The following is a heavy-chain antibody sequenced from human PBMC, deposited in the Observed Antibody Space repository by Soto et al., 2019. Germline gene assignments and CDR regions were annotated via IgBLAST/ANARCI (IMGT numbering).Heavy chain of an antibody. Sequence: SETLSLTCSVSGGSISGSYWSWIRQSPGKGLEWLGYVYYTGSTNYSPSLRSRVSISVDTSKNEFSLRLSSVTAADTAVYFCARSVAVPGAHIDYWGQGTQVTSPQ. D-gene: IGHD6-19*01. CDR1: GGSISGSY. CDR3: ARSVAVPGAHIDY. V-gene: IGHV4-59*01. J-gene: IGHJ4*02. CDR2: VYYTGST.